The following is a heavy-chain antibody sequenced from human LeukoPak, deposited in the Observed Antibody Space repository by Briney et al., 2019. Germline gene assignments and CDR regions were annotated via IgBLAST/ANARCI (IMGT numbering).Heavy chain of an antibody. J-gene: IGHJ4*02. V-gene: IGHV4-39*07. D-gene: IGHD3-10*01. CDR2: IYDSGST. Sequence: SETLSLTCTVSGGSIRSSYYYWGWIRQPPGKGLEWIGSIYDSGSTYYNPSLKSRVTISVDTSKNQFSLKLSSVTAADTAVYYCAGGSGSYPDYWGQGTLVTVSS. CDR1: GGSIRSSYYY. CDR3: AGGSGSYPDY.